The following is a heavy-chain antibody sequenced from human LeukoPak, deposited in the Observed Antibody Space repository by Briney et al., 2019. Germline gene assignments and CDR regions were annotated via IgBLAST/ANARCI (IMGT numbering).Heavy chain of an antibody. D-gene: IGHD2-2*01. CDR2: ISWNSGSI. CDR3: AKSGRASTSSFFDY. CDR1: GFTFDDYA. V-gene: IGHV3-9*03. J-gene: IGHJ4*02. Sequence: GGSLRLSCAASGFTFDDYAMHWVRRAPGKGLEWVSGISWNSGSIGYADSVKGRFTISRDNAKNSLYLQMNSLRAEDMALYYCAKSGRASTSSFFDYWGQGTLVTVSS.